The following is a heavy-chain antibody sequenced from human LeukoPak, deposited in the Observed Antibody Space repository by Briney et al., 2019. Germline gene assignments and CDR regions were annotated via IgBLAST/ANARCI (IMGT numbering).Heavy chain of an antibody. J-gene: IGHJ4*02. CDR1: GITFSRYG. CDR3: AKDGRDYFVSGSHYRGVPALDY. D-gene: IGHD3-10*01. Sequence: GGSLRLSCAASGITFSRYGMHWVRQAPGKGLEWVTFIRYDGSIKYYADSVKGRFTISRDNSKNTLCLQMNSLRAEDTAVYYCAKDGRDYFVSGSHYRGVPALDYWGQGTLVTVSS. V-gene: IGHV3-30*02. CDR2: IRYDGSIK.